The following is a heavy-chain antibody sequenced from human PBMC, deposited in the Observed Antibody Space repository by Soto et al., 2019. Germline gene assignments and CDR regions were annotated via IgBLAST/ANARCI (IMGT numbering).Heavy chain of an antibody. CDR2: IKQDGSEK. CDR3: ARDNIVVVPAAIHYFDY. Sequence: EVQLVESGGGLVQPGGSLRLSCAASGFTFSSYWMSWVRQAPGKGLEWVANIKQDGSEKYYVDSVKGRFTISRDNAKNSLYLQMNSLRAEDTAVYYCARDNIVVVPAAIHYFDYWGQGTLVTVSS. V-gene: IGHV3-7*05. J-gene: IGHJ4*02. CDR1: GFTFSSYW. D-gene: IGHD2-2*02.